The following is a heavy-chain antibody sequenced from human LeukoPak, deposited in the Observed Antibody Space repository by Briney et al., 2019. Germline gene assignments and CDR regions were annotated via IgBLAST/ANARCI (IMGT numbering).Heavy chain of an antibody. J-gene: IGHJ4*02. CDR2: IKQDGGEK. CDR1: GFTFATFW. CDR3: AKGLYSSGWYYFDY. D-gene: IGHD6-19*01. Sequence: GGSLRLSCAASGFTFATFWLTWVRQAPGKGLEWVANIKQDGGEKYYLDSVKGRFTISRDNAKNSLYLQMNSLRAEDMALYYCAKGLYSSGWYYFDYWGQGTLVTVSS. V-gene: IGHV3-7*03.